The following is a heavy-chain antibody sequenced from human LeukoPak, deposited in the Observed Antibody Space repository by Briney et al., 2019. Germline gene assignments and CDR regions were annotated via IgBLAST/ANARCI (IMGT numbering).Heavy chain of an antibody. CDR2: IYYSGST. J-gene: IGHJ4*02. D-gene: IGHD3-10*01. CDR1: GGSISSYY. V-gene: IGHV4-59*05. CDR3: ARHSRGEGTPSDY. Sequence: SETLSLTCTVSGGSISSYYWSWIRQPPGKGLEWIGSIYYSGSTYYNPSLKSRVTISVDTSKNQFSLKLSSVTAADTAVYYCARHSRGEGTPSDYWGQGTLVTVSS.